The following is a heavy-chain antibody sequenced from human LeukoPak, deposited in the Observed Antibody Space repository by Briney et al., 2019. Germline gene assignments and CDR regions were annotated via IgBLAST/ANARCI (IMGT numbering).Heavy chain of an antibody. Sequence: GGSLRLSCAASGFTFTTHGMSWVRQAPGQGLEWVASVSPSGRSTYLADSVQGRFTVSRDNSKNVLYLQMNCLRVEDTAIYFCAKNWVRFDYWGQGTLVTVSS. D-gene: IGHD3-16*01. J-gene: IGHJ4*02. CDR1: GFTFTTHG. V-gene: IGHV3-23*01. CDR2: VSPSGRST. CDR3: AKNWVRFDY.